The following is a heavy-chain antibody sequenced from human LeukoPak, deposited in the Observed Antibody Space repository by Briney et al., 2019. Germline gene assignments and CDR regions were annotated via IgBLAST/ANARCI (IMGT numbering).Heavy chain of an antibody. Sequence: GGSLRLSCVASGFTFSGSALHWVRQASGKGLEWIGRIRSKANNDATAYSASVKGRFTISRDDSKNTAYLQMDGLKTEDTAVYFCARLVSGSYRGFDIWGQGTMVTVSP. V-gene: IGHV3-73*01. D-gene: IGHD1-26*01. J-gene: IGHJ3*02. CDR2: IRSKANNDAT. CDR3: ARLVSGSYRGFDI. CDR1: GFTFSGSA.